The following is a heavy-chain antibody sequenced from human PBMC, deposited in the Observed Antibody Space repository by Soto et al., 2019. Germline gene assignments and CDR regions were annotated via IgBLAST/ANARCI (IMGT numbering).Heavy chain of an antibody. D-gene: IGHD6-19*01. V-gene: IGHV3-23*01. CDR3: AKDRWNSSEFWEPYFDY. J-gene: IGHJ4*02. Sequence: PGGSLRLSCAASGFTFSSYAMSWVRQAPGKGLEWVSAISGSGGSTYYADSVKGRFTISRDNSKNTLYLQMNSLRAEDTAVYYCAKDRWNSSEFWEPYFDYWGQGTLVTVSS. CDR2: ISGSGGST. CDR1: GFTFSSYA.